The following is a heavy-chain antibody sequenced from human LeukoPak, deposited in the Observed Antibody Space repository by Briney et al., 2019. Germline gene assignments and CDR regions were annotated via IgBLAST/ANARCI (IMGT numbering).Heavy chain of an antibody. D-gene: IGHD6-19*01. J-gene: IGHJ4*02. Sequence: ASVKVSRKTSGYTFTNYAMHWVRQAPGQRLEWMGWINVGNGNTKYSQKFQGRVTITRGTSASTVYMELSSLRSEDTAVYYCASPPEDSSGWNFDYWGQGTQVTVSS. CDR3: ASPPEDSSGWNFDY. CDR1: GYTFTNYA. V-gene: IGHV1-3*01. CDR2: INVGNGNT.